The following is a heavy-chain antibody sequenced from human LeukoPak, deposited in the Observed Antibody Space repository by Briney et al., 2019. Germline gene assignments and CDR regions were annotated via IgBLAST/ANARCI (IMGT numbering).Heavy chain of an antibody. CDR2: INSDGSTT. CDR3: ARDLAYGMDV. Sequence: PGGSLRLSCAASGFTFNIYGLHWVPQVPGKGLVWFSYINSDGSTTSYADSVKGRFTITRDNAQNTMYLQMNSLRDEDTAVYYCARDLAYGMDVWGQGTTVSVSS. CDR1: GFTFNIYG. J-gene: IGHJ6*02. V-gene: IGHV3-74*01.